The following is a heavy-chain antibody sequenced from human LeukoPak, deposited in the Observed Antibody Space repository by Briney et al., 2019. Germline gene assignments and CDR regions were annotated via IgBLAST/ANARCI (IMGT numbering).Heavy chain of an antibody. CDR1: GFTFSDYY. J-gene: IGHJ5*02. CDR2: IDGTSSFT. Sequence: GGSLRLSCAASGFTFSDYYMTWIRQAPGRGLEWISYIDGTSSFTKYADSLKGRFTISRDNAKSSLYLLINSLRAEDTAIYYCARRGTTYCTVDSCHPNWFDPWGQGTLVTVSS. D-gene: IGHD2-15*01. CDR3: ARRGTTYCTVDSCHPNWFDP. V-gene: IGHV3-11*03.